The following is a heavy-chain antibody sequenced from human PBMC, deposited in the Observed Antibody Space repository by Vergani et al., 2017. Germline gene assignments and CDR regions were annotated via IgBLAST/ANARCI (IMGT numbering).Heavy chain of an antibody. D-gene: IGHD2-2*01. CDR1: GGSISSHY. CDR2: IYYSGST. V-gene: IGHV4-59*11. J-gene: IGHJ4*02. Sequence: QVQLQESGPGLVKPSETLSLTCTVSGGSISSHYWSWIRQPPGKGLEWIGYIYYSGSTNYNPSLKSRVTISVDTSKNQFSLKLSSVTAADTAVYYCARGSRYCSSTSCYLEFDYWGQGTLVTVSS. CDR3: ARGSRYCSSTSCYLEFDY.